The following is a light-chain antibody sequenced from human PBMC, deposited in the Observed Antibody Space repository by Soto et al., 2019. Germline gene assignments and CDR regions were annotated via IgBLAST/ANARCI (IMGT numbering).Light chain of an antibody. J-gene: IGKJ1*01. CDR3: QQFGRSPPSWT. CDR1: QSVSSNY. Sequence: ETVLTQSPGTLSLSPGERATLSCRASQSVSSNYLAWYQQKPGQAPRLLMYGASTRATGIPDRFSSSGSGTDFNLTISRLEPEDFAVYYCQQFGRSPPSWTFGQGTKVEIK. CDR2: GAS. V-gene: IGKV3-20*01.